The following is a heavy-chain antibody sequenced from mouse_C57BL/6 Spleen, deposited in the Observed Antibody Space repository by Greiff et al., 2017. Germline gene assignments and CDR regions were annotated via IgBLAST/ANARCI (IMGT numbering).Heavy chain of an antibody. CDR1: GFTFSSYG. J-gene: IGHJ3*01. D-gene: IGHD2-3*01. Sequence: EVQVVESGGDLVKPGGSLKLSCAASGFTFSSYGMSWVRQTPDKRLEWVATISSGGSYTYYPDSVKGRFTISRDNAKNTLYLQMSSLKSEDTAMYYCARQGYDGPWFAYWGQGTLVTVSA. CDR3: ARQGYDGPWFAY. V-gene: IGHV5-6*01. CDR2: ISSGGSYT.